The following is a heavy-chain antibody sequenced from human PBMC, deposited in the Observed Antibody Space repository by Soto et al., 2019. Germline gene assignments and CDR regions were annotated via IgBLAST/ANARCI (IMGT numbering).Heavy chain of an antibody. D-gene: IGHD1-26*01. CDR2: SYYSGST. J-gene: IGHJ4*02. Sequence: PSETLALTCTVSGGSTSSGGYYWSWIRQHPGKGLEWIGYSYYSGSTYYNPSLKSRVTISVDTSKNQFSLKLSSVAAADTAVYYCARVRGGGTFDDWGQGTLVTVSS. CDR3: ARVRGGGTFDD. V-gene: IGHV4-31*03. CDR1: GGSTSSGGYY.